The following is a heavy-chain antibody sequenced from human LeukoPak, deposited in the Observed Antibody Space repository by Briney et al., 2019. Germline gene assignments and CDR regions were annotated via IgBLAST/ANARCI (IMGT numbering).Heavy chain of an antibody. V-gene: IGHV4-61*01. CDR3: ARRGTGGRSFDI. Sequence: SETLSLTCTVSGGSVSSGSYYWTWIRQPPGKGLEWIGYVSYSGSTNFNPSLKSRVTISVDTSKNQFSLNLSSVTAADTAVYYCARRGTGGRSFDIWGQGTMVTVPS. CDR1: GGSVSSGSYY. CDR2: VSYSGST. J-gene: IGHJ3*02. D-gene: IGHD2-8*02.